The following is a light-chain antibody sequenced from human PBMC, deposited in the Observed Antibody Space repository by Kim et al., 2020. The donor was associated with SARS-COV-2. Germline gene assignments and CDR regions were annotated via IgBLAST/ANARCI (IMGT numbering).Light chain of an antibody. CDR1: SLRSYY. CDR2: GKN. V-gene: IGLV3-19*01. Sequence: SSELTQDPAVSVALGQTVRITCQGDSLRSYYASWYQQKPGQAPVLVIYGKNNRPSGIPDRFSGSSSGNTASLTITGAQAEDEADYYCNSRDSSGNHRYVFGTGTKGTVL. J-gene: IGLJ1*01. CDR3: NSRDSSGNHRYV.